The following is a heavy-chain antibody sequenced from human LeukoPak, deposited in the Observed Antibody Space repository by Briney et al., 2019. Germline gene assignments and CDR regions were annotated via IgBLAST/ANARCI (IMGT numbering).Heavy chain of an antibody. Sequence: ASVKVSCKASGYTFTGYYMHWVRQAPGQGLEWMGWINPNSGGTSYAQKFQGRVTMTRDTSTSTVYMELSSLTSEDTAVYYCARGSGYSNQRNDYWGLGTLVTVSS. V-gene: IGHV1-2*02. CDR1: GYTFTGYY. D-gene: IGHD4-11*01. CDR2: INPNSGGT. CDR3: ARGSGYSNQRNDY. J-gene: IGHJ4*02.